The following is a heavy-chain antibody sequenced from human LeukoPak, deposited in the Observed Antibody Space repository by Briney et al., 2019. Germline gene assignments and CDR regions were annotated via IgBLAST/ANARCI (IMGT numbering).Heavy chain of an antibody. CDR1: GYTFTGYY. CDR2: INPNSGGT. Sequence: ASVKVSCKASGYTFTGYYMHWVRQTPGQGLEWMGWINPNSGGTNYAQKFQGRVTMTRDTSISTAYMELSRLRSDDTAVYYCARVAGNAGLGAFDIWGQGTMVTVSS. D-gene: IGHD4-23*01. CDR3: ARVAGNAGLGAFDI. J-gene: IGHJ3*02. V-gene: IGHV1-2*02.